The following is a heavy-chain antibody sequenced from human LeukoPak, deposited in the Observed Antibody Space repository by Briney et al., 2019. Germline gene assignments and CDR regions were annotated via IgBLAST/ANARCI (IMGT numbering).Heavy chain of an antibody. J-gene: IGHJ4*02. CDR2: IYYSGST. CDR1: GGSISSYY. CDR3: ARHVGSSWGQNFDY. Sequence: PSETLSLTCTVSGGSISSYYWSWIRQPPGKGLEWIGYIYYSGSTNYNPSLKSRVTISVDTSQNQFSLKLSSVTAADRAVYYCARHVGSSWGQNFDYWGQGTLVTV. V-gene: IGHV4-59*08. D-gene: IGHD6-13*01.